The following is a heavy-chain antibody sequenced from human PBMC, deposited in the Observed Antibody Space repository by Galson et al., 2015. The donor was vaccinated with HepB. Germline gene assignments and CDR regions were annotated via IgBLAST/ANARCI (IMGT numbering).Heavy chain of an antibody. CDR1: GYTFTGYH. CDR2: INPNSGGT. CDR3: ARACSGGSCPWFDP. V-gene: IGHV1-2*06. D-gene: IGHD2-15*01. J-gene: IGHJ5*02. Sequence: SVKVSCKASGYTFTGYHMHWVRQAPGQGLEWMGRINPNSGGTNYAQKFQGRVTMTRDTSISTAYMELSRLRSDDTAVYYCARACSGGSCPWFDPWGQGTLVTVSS.